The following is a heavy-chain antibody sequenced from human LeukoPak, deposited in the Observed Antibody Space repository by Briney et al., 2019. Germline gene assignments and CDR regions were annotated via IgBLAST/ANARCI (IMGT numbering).Heavy chain of an antibody. J-gene: IGHJ6*03. CDR3: ARSLDYYDSSGYYRYYYYYMDV. Sequence: GSLRLSCAASGFTFSSYAMSWVRQPPGKGLEWIGSIYYSGSTYYNPSLKSRVTISVDTSKNQFSLKLSSVTAADTAVYYCARSLDYYDSSGYYRYYYYYMDVWGKGTTVTVSS. V-gene: IGHV4-39*07. CDR2: IYYSGST. D-gene: IGHD3-22*01. CDR1: GFTFSSYA.